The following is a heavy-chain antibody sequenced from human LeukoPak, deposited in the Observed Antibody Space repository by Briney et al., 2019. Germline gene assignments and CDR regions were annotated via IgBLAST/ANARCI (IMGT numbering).Heavy chain of an antibody. D-gene: IGHD6-19*01. Sequence: PGRSLRLSCTASGFPFGDYAMSWVRQAPGKGLEWVGSIRSSAYGGTTEYAASVKGRFTISRDDSRSIAYLQVNSLKAEDTALYYCARVEPLPSSGREVAADYWGQGTLVTVSS. J-gene: IGHJ4*02. CDR2: IRSSAYGGTT. CDR3: ARVEPLPSSGREVAADY. CDR1: GFPFGDYA. V-gene: IGHV3-49*04.